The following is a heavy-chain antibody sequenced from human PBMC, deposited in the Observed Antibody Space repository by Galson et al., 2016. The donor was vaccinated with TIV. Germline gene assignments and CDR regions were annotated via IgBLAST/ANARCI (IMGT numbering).Heavy chain of an antibody. CDR2: ISTYNGYT. V-gene: IGHV1-18*01. J-gene: IGHJ4*02. Sequence: SVKVSCKASGYSFTNYGIAWVRQAPGQGLEWMGWISTYNGYTDYAQKLQGRVTMTTATSTSTAYMELRSLSSDDTAMYNCAIDPAYYDSNGWGHWGQGTLVIVSS. CDR1: GYSFTNYG. D-gene: IGHD3-22*01. CDR3: AIDPAYYDSNGWGH.